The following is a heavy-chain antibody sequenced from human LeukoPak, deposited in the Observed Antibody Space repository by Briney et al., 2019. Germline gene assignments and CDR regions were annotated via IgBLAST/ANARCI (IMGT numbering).Heavy chain of an antibody. D-gene: IGHD1-7*01. CDR1: GFTLSSYW. V-gene: IGHV3-7*01. CDR3: ARDFGTRRRDDAFDI. Sequence: GGPPRLSCAASGFTLSSYWMSWVRQAPGKGLEWVANIKQDGSEKYYVDSVKGRFTISRDNAKNSLYLQMNSLRAEDTAVYYCARDFGTRRRDDAFDIWGQGTMVTVSS. J-gene: IGHJ3*02. CDR2: IKQDGSEK.